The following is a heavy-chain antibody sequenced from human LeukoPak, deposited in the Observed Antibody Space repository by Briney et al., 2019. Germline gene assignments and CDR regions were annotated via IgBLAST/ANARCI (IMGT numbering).Heavy chain of an antibody. CDR2: INHSGST. CDR3: ARLEIVVVPATAFDN. Sequence: KPSETLSLTCAVYGGSFSGYYWSWIRQPPGKGLEWIGEINHSGSTNYNPSLKSRVTISVDTSKNQFSLKLSSVTAADTAVYYCARLEIVVVPATAFDNWGQGTLVIVSS. V-gene: IGHV4-34*01. CDR1: GGSFSGYY. D-gene: IGHD2-2*01. J-gene: IGHJ4*02.